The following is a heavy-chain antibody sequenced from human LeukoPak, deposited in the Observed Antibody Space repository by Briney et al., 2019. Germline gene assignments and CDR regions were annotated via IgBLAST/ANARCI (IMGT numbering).Heavy chain of an antibody. CDR3: ARGYSSSGYDY. Sequence: SETLSLTCTVSGGSISSGGYYWSWIRQHPGKGLEWIGYIYYSGSTYYNPSLKSRVTISVDTSKNQISLKLSSVTAADTAVYYCARGYSSSGYDYWGQGTLVTVSS. D-gene: IGHD6-6*01. V-gene: IGHV4-31*03. J-gene: IGHJ4*02. CDR1: GGSISSGGYY. CDR2: IYYSGST.